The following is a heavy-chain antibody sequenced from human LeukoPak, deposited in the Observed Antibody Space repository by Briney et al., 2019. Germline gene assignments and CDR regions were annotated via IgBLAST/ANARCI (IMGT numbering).Heavy chain of an antibody. CDR2: MNSDGSST. J-gene: IGHJ4*02. CDR1: GFTFRSYW. D-gene: IGHD5-18*01. V-gene: IGHV3-74*01. Sequence: GGSLRLSCAASGFTFRSYWMHWVRQAPGKGLVWVSRMNSDGSSTSYADSVKGRFTISRDNAKNTLYLQMNSLRAEDTAVYYCARGGGFSYGSEDYWGQGTLVTVSS. CDR3: ARGGGFSYGSEDY.